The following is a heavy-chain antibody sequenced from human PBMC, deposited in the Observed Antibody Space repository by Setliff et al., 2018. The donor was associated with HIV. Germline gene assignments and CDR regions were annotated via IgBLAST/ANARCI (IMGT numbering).Heavy chain of an antibody. D-gene: IGHD3-10*01. CDR3: AKGAYYSESGSHYRDYFDY. CDR2: FSWNRGKI. CDR1: GFTFDDYA. Sequence: RLSCAASGFTFDDYAMHCVRQGRGKGLEWVGGFSWNRGKIAYADSVKGRFTISRDNARNSLYLEMKSLRGEDTALYFCAKGAYYSESGSHYRDYFDYWGQGTLVTVS. J-gene: IGHJ4*02. V-gene: IGHV3-9*01.